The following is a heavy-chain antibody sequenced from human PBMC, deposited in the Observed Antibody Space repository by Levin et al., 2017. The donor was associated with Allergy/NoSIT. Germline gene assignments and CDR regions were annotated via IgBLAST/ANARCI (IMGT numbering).Heavy chain of an antibody. CDR1: GFTVSSNY. D-gene: IGHD2-15*01. CDR2: IYSGGST. CDR3: ARGPGTFYCSGGSCYSSDY. J-gene: IGHJ4*02. Sequence: GGSLRLSCAASGFTVSSNYMSWVRQAPGKGLEWVSVIYSGGSTYYADSVKGRFTISRDNSKNTLYLQMNSLRAEDTAVYYCARGPGTFYCSGGSCYSSDYWGQGTLVTVSS. V-gene: IGHV3-53*01.